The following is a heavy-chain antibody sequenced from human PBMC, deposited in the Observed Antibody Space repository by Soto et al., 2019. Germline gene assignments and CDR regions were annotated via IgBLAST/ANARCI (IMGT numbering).Heavy chain of an antibody. CDR1: GFTFSAEN. V-gene: IGHV3-21*06. CDR3: ARDSDCHSTSCFFPPHV. D-gene: IGHD2-2*01. CDR2: ISGGGSYI. J-gene: IGHJ6*02. Sequence: LRLSCSASGFTFSAENMSWVRQVPGKGLEWVSGISGGGSYIFYADSVQGRFSISRDNPKNSLFLEMNSLRVEDTAVYYCARDSDCHSTSCFFPPHVWGQGTTVTVSS.